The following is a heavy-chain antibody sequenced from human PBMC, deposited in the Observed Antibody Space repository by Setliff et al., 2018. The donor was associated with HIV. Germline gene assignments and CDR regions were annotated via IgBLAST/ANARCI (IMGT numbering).Heavy chain of an antibody. D-gene: IGHD5-12*01. Sequence: GASVKVSCKASGYIFTDYYMHWVRQAPGQELGWMGRINPNSGGTNYAQKLQGRVTMTTDTSTSTAYMGLRSLRSDDTAVYYCARDRLSLGDAFDIWGQGTMVTVSS. CDR1: GYIFTDYY. J-gene: IGHJ3*02. CDR2: INPNSGGT. CDR3: ARDRLSLGDAFDI. V-gene: IGHV1-2*06.